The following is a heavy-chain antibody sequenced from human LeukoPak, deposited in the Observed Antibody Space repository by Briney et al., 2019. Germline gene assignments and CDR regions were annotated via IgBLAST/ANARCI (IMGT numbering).Heavy chain of an antibody. Sequence: SETLSLTCTVSGGSISSSNYYWGWIRQPPGKGLEWIGSIYHSGSTYYNPSLKSRVTISVDTSKNQFSLKLSSVTAADTAVYYCARRKDCSSTSCYYQRRPYWYFDYWGQGTLVTVSS. V-gene: IGHV4-39*01. CDR2: IYHSGST. J-gene: IGHJ4*02. D-gene: IGHD2-2*01. CDR3: ARRKDCSSTSCYYQRRPYWYFDY. CDR1: GGSISSSNYY.